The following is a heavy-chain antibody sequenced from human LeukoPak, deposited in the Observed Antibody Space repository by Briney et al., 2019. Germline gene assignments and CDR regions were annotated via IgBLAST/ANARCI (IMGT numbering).Heavy chain of an antibody. CDR2: ISSSSSYI. Sequence: WGSLSLSCEASGFTFRSYSMNWVRKAPGKGLEWVSSISSSSSYIYYADSVKGRFTISRDNAKNSLYLQMSSLRADDTAVYYCARDIVTAMVDYWGQGTLVTVSS. V-gene: IGHV3-21*01. J-gene: IGHJ4*02. CDR1: GFTFRSYS. CDR3: ARDIVTAMVDY. D-gene: IGHD5-12*01.